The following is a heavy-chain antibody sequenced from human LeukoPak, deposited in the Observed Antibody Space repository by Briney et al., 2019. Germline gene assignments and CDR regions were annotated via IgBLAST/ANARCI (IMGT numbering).Heavy chain of an antibody. V-gene: IGHV4-59*01. J-gene: IGHJ4*02. Sequence: SETLSLTCTVSGGSISSYYWSWIRQPPGKGLEWVWYIYYSGGTTYNPSPKSRVAISSATSTNKSSRKLSSVTGEDMAGQYCARGGNYFDYWGEGILVTVSS. CDR1: GGSISSYY. CDR3: ARGGNYFDY. CDR2: IYYSGGT.